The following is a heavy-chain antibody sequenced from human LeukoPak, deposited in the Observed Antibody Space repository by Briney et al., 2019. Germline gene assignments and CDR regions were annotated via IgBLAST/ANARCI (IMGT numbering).Heavy chain of an antibody. CDR3: AKDPSRGAVAHI. CDR1: GFTLSSYA. D-gene: IGHD6-19*01. Sequence: PGGSLRLSCAASGFTLSSYAMSWVRQAPGKGREWVSAISAGGGSTYYADSVKGRFTISRDNSKNTLYLQMNSLRTEDTALYYCAKDPSRGAVAHIWGQGTLVTVSS. V-gene: IGHV3-23*01. J-gene: IGHJ4*02. CDR2: ISAGGGST.